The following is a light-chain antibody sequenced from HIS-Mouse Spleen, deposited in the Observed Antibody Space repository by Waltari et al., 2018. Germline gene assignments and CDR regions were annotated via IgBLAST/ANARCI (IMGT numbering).Light chain of an antibody. J-gene: IGKJ2*01. Sequence: DIQMTQSPSTLSASVGDRVTITCRASQSISSWLAWYQTKPGKAPKLLIYKASSLESGVPSRFSGSGSGTEFTLTISSLQPDDFATYYCQQYNSSYTFGQGTKLEIK. CDR3: QQYNSSYT. CDR2: KAS. V-gene: IGKV1-5*03. CDR1: QSISSW.